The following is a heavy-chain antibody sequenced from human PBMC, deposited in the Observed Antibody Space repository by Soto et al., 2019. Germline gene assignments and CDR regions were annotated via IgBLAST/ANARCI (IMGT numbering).Heavy chain of an antibody. D-gene: IGHD3-10*01. CDR2: IYYSGST. J-gene: IGHJ3*02. CDR1: GGSISSSSYY. V-gene: IGHV4-39*01. CDR3: SRPNVLLCYGELPEVYDAFDI. Sequence: PSETLSLTCTVSGGSISSSSYYWGWIRQPPGKGLEWIGGIYYSGSTYYNPSLKSRVTISVDTSKNQFSLKLSSVTAADTAVYYCSRPNVLLCYGELPEVYDAFDIWGQGTMVTVSS.